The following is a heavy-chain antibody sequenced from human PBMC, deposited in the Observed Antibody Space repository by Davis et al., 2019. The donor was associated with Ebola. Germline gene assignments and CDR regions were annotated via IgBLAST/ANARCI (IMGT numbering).Heavy chain of an antibody. J-gene: IGHJ4*02. CDR3: ARGFSTFDY. V-gene: IGHV1-69*04. CDR2: IIPILGIA. CDR1: GYIVSSYG. D-gene: IGHD3-3*01. Sequence: SVKVSCKASGYIVSSYGISWVRQAPGQGLEWMGRIIPILGIANYAQKFQGRVTITADKSTSTVYMELSSLRSEDTAVYYCARGFSTFDYWGQGTLVTVSS.